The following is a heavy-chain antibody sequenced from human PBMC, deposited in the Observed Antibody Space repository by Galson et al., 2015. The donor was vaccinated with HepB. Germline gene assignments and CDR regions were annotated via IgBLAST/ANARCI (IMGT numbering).Heavy chain of an antibody. CDR3: ARISGRHCSGTSCYTGYYYMDV. V-gene: IGHV3-9*01. J-gene: IGHJ6*03. Sequence: SLRLSCAASGFSFDDYAMHWVRQGPGKGLEWVSGISWNSSSIGYADSVKGRFTISRDNAKNSLYLQMNSLRAEDTALYYCARISGRHCSGTSCYTGYYYMDVWGKGTTVTVSS. CDR1: GFSFDDYA. CDR2: ISWNSSSI. D-gene: IGHD2-2*02.